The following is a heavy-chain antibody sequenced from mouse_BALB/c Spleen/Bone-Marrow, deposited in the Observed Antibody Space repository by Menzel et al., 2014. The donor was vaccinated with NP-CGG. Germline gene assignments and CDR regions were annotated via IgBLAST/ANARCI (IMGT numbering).Heavy chain of an antibody. J-gene: IGHJ2*01. CDR1: GYTFTTYW. CDR3: VLNTPVVSDY. CDR2: INPSTGYT. D-gene: IGHD5-1-1*01. Sequence: VKLQESGAELAKPGASVKMFCKASGYTFTTYWMHWVKQRPGQGLEWIGYINPSTGYTEYIQKVKDKATWTADKSSSTAYMQLNSLTSEASSVYYCVLNTPVVSDYWGQGTPLTVSS. V-gene: IGHV1-7*01.